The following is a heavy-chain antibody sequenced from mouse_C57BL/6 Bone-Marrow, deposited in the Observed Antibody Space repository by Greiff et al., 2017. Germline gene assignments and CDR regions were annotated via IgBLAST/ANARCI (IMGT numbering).Heavy chain of an antibody. J-gene: IGHJ4*01. Sequence: VQLQQPGAELVKPGASVKLSCKASGYTFTSYWMHWVKQRPGQGLEWIGMIHPNSGSTNYNEKFKSKATLTVDKSSSTAYMQLSSLTSEDSAVYYCARAGDGYYLFYWGQGTSVTVSS. D-gene: IGHD2-3*01. CDR3: ARAGDGYYLFY. CDR1: GYTFTSYW. V-gene: IGHV1-64*01. CDR2: IHPNSGST.